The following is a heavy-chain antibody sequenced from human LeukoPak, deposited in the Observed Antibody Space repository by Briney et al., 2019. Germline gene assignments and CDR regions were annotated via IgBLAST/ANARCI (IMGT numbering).Heavy chain of an antibody. Sequence: GGSLRLSCAASGFTFSSYEMTWVRQAPGKGLEWVSYISSSGSTIYYADSVKGRFTISRDNAKNSLYLQMNSLRAEDTAVYYCAREDSGYDYVFDPWGQGTLVTVSS. V-gene: IGHV3-48*03. J-gene: IGHJ5*02. D-gene: IGHD5-12*01. CDR3: AREDSGYDYVFDP. CDR2: ISSSGSTI. CDR1: GFTFSSYE.